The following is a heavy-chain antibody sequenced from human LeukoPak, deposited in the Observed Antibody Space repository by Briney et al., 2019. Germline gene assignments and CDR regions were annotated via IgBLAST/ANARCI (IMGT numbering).Heavy chain of an antibody. J-gene: IGHJ6*03. V-gene: IGHV1-18*01. CDR2: ISGYDGRT. CDR3: AHVVPAAIDSDYYYYYMDV. D-gene: IGHD2-2*01. Sequence: ASVKVSCKASGYPFTSYGISWVRQAPGQGLDWMGWISGYDGRTNYAQNFQGRVIMTTDTSTSTAYMELRSLRSDDTAVYYCAHVVPAAIDSDYYYYYMDVWGKGTTVTVSS. CDR1: GYPFTSYG.